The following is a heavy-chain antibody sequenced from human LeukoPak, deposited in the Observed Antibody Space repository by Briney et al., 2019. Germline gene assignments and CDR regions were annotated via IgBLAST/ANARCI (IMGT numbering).Heavy chain of an antibody. Sequence: PGGSLRLSCAASGFTFDDYAMHWVRQAPGKGLEWVSGISWNSGSIGYADSVKGRFTISRDNAKNSLYLQMNSLRAEDTALCYCAKDSGTYYFDYWGQGTLVTVSS. CDR2: ISWNSGSI. D-gene: IGHD1-1*01. CDR3: AKDSGTYYFDY. V-gene: IGHV3-9*01. J-gene: IGHJ4*02. CDR1: GFTFDDYA.